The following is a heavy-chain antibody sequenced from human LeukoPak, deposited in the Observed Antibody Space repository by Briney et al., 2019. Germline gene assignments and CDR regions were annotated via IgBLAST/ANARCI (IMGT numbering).Heavy chain of an antibody. J-gene: IGHJ6*03. CDR2: ISRTSESI. V-gene: IGHV3-21*01. CDR3: ARAETTDYYYMDV. Sequence: GGSLRLSCAASGFTFNTYSMSWVRQAPGKGLEWVAIISRTSESIFYADSLKGRFTISRDNAKNSLYLQMNSLRAEDTAVYYCARAETTDYYYMDVWGKGTTVTVSS. CDR1: GFTFNTYS. D-gene: IGHD4-11*01.